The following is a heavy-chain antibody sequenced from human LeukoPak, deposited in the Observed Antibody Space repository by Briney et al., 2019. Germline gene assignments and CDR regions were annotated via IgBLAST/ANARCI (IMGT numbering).Heavy chain of an antibody. D-gene: IGHD3-10*01. V-gene: IGHV5-51*01. CDR2: IYPGDSDT. CDR3: ARDYYYGSGSPYDAFDI. J-gene: IGHJ3*02. Sequence: GESLKISCKGSGYSFTSYWIGWVRQMPGKGLEWMGIIYPGDSDTRYSPSFQGQVTISADKSISTAYLRWSSLKASDTAMYYCARDYYYGSGSPYDAFDIWGQGTMVTVSS. CDR1: GYSFTSYW.